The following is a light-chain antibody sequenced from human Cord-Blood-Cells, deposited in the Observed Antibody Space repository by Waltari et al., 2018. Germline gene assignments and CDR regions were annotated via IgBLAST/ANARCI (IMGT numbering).Light chain of an antibody. Sequence: DIQMTQSPSPLSASVGDRVTITCRASQGISNYLAWYQQKPGKVPKLLIYAASTLQSGVPSRFSGSGSGTDFTLIISSLQPENVATYYCQKYNSAPRTFGQGP. CDR3: QKYNSAPRT. CDR1: QGISNY. J-gene: IGKJ1*01. CDR2: AAS. V-gene: IGKV1-27*01.